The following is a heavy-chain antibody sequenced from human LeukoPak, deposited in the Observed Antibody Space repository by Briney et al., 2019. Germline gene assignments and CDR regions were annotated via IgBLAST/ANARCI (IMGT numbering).Heavy chain of an antibody. D-gene: IGHD4-17*01. CDR2: INGDGTST. CDR3: AKEPHSDYSDHTDPFDI. CDR1: GFTFSDYA. Sequence: GGSLRLSCLGSGFTFSDYAMHWVRQAPGKGLVWVSRINGDGTSTDYADSVKGRFSISRDNAKNTLYLQMNSLRSEDTAVYYCAKEPHSDYSDHTDPFDIWGQGTMVTVSS. J-gene: IGHJ3*02. V-gene: IGHV3-74*01.